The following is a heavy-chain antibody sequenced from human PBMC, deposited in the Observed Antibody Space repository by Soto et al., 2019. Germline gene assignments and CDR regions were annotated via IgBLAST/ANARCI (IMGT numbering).Heavy chain of an antibody. CDR2: IYWDGDK. Sequence: QITLKESGPTLVKPTQTLTLTCTFSGFSLSTNGVGVGWIRQPPGKALEWLALIYWDGDKRYSPSLKSRLTITKDTSENQVVLTMTNMDPVDTATYYCAHRRGAYYFDYWGQGTLVTVSS. CDR3: AHRRGAYYFDY. CDR1: GFSLSTNGVG. V-gene: IGHV2-5*02. D-gene: IGHD1-26*01. J-gene: IGHJ4*02.